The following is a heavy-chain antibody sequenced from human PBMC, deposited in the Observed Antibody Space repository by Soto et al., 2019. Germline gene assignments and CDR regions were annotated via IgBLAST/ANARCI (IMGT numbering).Heavy chain of an antibody. J-gene: IGHJ6*02. CDR3: ARVVSPVVAPYYYYGMDV. V-gene: IGHV1-3*01. Sequence: ASVKVSCKASGYTFTSYAMHWVLQAPGQRLEWMGWINAGNGNTKYSQKFQGRVTITRDTSASTAYMELSSLRSEDTAVCYCARVVSPVVAPYYYYGMDVWGQGTTVTVSS. CDR1: GYTFTSYA. CDR2: INAGNGNT. D-gene: IGHD6-6*01.